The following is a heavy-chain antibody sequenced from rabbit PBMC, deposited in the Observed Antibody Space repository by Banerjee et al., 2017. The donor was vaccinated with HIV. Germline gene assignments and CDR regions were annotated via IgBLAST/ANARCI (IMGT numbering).Heavy chain of an antibody. J-gene: IGHJ4*01. CDR2: IYAGSTGST. CDR1: GFSFSSSYY. V-gene: IGHV1S45*01. Sequence: QEQLVESGGGLVQPEGSLTLTCTASGFSFSSSYYMCWVRQAPGKGLEWIACIYAGSTGSTYYASWAKGRFTISKTSSTTVTLQMTSLTAADTATYFCARERDYGYAGYAYATYYFNLWGQGTLVTVS. CDR3: ARERDYGYAGYAYATYYFNL. D-gene: IGHD6-1*01.